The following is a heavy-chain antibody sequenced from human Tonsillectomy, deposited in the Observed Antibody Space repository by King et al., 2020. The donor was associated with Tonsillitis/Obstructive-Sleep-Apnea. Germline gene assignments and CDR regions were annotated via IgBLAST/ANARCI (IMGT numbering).Heavy chain of an antibody. Sequence: QLVQSGAEVKKPGASVRVSCKASGYTFTKYGISWVRQAPGQGLEWLGWISPYNGNTNYAQKFQDRVFLTTDTSTSTAYMELRSLRSDDPAVYYCARDQTRDDFWSGRVEGNWFDPWGQGTLVTVSS. CDR1: GYTFTKYG. CDR2: ISPYNGNT. CDR3: ARDQTRDDFWSGRVEGNWFDP. D-gene: IGHD3-3*01. V-gene: IGHV1-18*01. J-gene: IGHJ5*02.